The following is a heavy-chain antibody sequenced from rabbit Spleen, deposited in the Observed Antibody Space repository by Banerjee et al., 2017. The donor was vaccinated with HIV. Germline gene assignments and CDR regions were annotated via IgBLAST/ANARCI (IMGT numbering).Heavy chain of an antibody. D-gene: IGHD6-1*01. CDR3: ARAYSNDFYYDL. CDR2: IYAGSSGST. J-gene: IGHJ6*01. Sequence: QEQLEESGGDLVKPGASLTLTCKASGLDFSSSYWMCWVRQAPGKGLEWIACIYAGSSGSTYYASWAKGRFTISKTSSTTVTLQVTSLTAADTATYFCARAYSNDFYYDLWGPGTLVTVS. V-gene: IGHV1S45*01. CDR1: GLDFSSSYW.